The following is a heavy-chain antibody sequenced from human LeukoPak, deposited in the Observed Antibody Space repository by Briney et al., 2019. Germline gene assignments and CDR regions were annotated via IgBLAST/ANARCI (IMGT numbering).Heavy chain of an antibody. CDR2: INHSGST. CDR1: GGSFSGYY. Sequence: SETLSLTCAVYGGSFSGYYWSWIRQPPGKGLEWIGEINHSGSTNYNPSLKSRVTISVDTSKNQFSLKLSSVTAADTAVYYCARERITMIVVVSPFDCWGQGTLVTVSS. D-gene: IGHD3-22*01. CDR3: ARERITMIVVVSPFDC. V-gene: IGHV4-34*01. J-gene: IGHJ4*02.